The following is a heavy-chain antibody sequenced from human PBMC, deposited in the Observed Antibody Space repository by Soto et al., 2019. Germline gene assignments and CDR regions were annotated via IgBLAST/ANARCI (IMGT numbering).Heavy chain of an antibody. D-gene: IGHD3-10*01. CDR2: ISYDGSNK. J-gene: IGHJ4*02. V-gene: IGHV3-30-3*01. CDR1: GFTFSSYA. Sequence: SLRLSCAASGFTFSSYAMHWVRQAPGKGLEWVAVISYDGSNKYYADSVKGRFTISRDNSKNTLYLQMNSLRAEDTAVYYCARAGEGWFGELLQYYFDYWGQGTLVTVSS. CDR3: ARAGEGWFGELLQYYFDY.